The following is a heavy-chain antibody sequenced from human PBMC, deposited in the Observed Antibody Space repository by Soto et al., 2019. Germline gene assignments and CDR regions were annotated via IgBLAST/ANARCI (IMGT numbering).Heavy chain of an antibody. CDR3: ARDLRWIQLWPYGMDV. D-gene: IGHD5-18*01. J-gene: IGHJ6*02. V-gene: IGHV1-69*12. CDR2: IIPIFGTA. CDR1: GGTFSSYA. Sequence: QVQLVQSGAEVKKPGSSVKVSCKASGGTFSSYAISWVRQAPGQGLEWMGGIIPIFGTANYAQKFQGRVTITADESTSTAYMELSSLRSEDTDVYYCARDLRWIQLWPYGMDVWGQGTTVTVSS.